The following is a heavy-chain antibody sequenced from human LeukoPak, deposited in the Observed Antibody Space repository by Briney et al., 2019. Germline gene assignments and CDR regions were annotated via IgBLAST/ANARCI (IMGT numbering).Heavy chain of an antibody. CDR3: AREHMVRGVINR. V-gene: IGHV4-4*07. CDR2: IYSSGST. Sequence: SETLSLTCAVSGGSISNYYWSWIRQPAGKRLEWLGRIYSSGSTNYNPSLEGRVTVSVDTSKNQFSLKLSSVTAADTAVYYCAREHMVRGVINRWGQGALVTVSS. J-gene: IGHJ4*02. CDR1: GGSISNYY. D-gene: IGHD3-10*01.